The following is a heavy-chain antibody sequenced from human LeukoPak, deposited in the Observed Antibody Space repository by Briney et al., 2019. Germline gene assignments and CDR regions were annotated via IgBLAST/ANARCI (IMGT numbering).Heavy chain of an antibody. J-gene: IGHJ4*02. CDR1: GFTFSSYA. Sequence: GGSLRLSCAASGFTFSSYAMSWVRQAPGKGLEWVSAISGSGGSTYYADSVKGRFTISRDNSKNTLYLQMNSLRAEDTAVYYCARDLITMVRGVIPPDYWGQGTLVTVSS. V-gene: IGHV3-23*01. CDR2: ISGSGGST. D-gene: IGHD3-10*01. CDR3: ARDLITMVRGVIPPDY.